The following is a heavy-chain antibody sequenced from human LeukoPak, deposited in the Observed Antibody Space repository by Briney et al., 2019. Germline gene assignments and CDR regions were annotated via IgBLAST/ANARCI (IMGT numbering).Heavy chain of an antibody. J-gene: IGHJ6*04. CDR1: GFTFSDYT. Sequence: GGSLRLTCAASGFTFSDYTMNWVRQAPGKGLEWVSSITSSSTYIYYSDSVKGRFTISRDNAKNSLYLQMNSLRAEDTAVYYCTNLAPMDVWGKGTTVTVSS. CDR2: ITSSSTYI. CDR3: TNLAPMDV. D-gene: IGHD3-3*02. V-gene: IGHV3-21*01.